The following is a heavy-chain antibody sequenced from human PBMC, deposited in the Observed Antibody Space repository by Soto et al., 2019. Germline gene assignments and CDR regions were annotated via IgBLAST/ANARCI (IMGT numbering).Heavy chain of an antibody. CDR2: ISSGSGNI. CDR3: ARTYGTGSLNWFDP. V-gene: IGHV3-48*04. Sequence: GGSLRLSCAASGFIFSSYDMNWVRQAPGKGLEWVSYISSGSGNILYADSVKGRFTISRDNAKNSLYLQMNSLRAEDTAVYYCARTYGTGSLNWFDPWGQGTLVTV. D-gene: IGHD3-10*01. J-gene: IGHJ5*02. CDR1: GFIFSSYD.